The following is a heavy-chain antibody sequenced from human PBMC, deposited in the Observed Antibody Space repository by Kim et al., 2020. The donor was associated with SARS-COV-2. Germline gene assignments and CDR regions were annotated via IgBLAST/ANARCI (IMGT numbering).Heavy chain of an antibody. V-gene: IGHV3-30*03. CDR3: AMGAYSSGWYGYYYGMDV. Sequence: KGRFTISRDNSKNTLYLQMNSLRAEDTAVYYCAMGAYSSGWYGYYYGMDVWGQGTTVTVSS. D-gene: IGHD6-19*01. J-gene: IGHJ6*02.